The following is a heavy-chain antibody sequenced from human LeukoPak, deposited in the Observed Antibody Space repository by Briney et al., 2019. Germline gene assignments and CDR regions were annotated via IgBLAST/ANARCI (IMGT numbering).Heavy chain of an antibody. J-gene: IGHJ4*02. CDR3: ASGTSTYYELYF. Sequence: AETLSLTCTVSGGSISSSTYYWGWIRQPPGKGLGWIGSFFYSGSTYYNPSLKSRLTMSVDTSNNQFSLKLMSVTAADTAVYYCASGTSTYYELYFWGQGTLVSVPS. V-gene: IGHV4-39*01. CDR2: FFYSGST. CDR1: GGSISSSTYY. D-gene: IGHD3-3*01.